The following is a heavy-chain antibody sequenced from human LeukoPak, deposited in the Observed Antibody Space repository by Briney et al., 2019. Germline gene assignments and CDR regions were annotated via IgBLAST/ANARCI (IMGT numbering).Heavy chain of an antibody. Sequence: PSGTLSLTCTVSGGSISSYYWSRIRQPAGKGLEWIGRIYTSGSTNYNPSLKSRVTMSVDTSKNQFSLKLSSVTAADTAVYYCARDRFLEWLSDYWGQGTLVTVSS. CDR3: ARDRFLEWLSDY. J-gene: IGHJ4*02. CDR2: IYTSGST. V-gene: IGHV4-4*07. CDR1: GGSISSYY. D-gene: IGHD3-3*01.